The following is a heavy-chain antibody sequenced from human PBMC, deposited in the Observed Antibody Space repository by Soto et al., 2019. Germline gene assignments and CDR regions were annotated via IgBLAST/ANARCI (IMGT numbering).Heavy chain of an antibody. CDR3: ARGVHTSNYDSSGFDF. CDR1: GFSLSNYG. J-gene: IGHJ4*02. V-gene: IGHV3-30*03. D-gene: IGHD3-22*01. CDR2: MSYGGDNK. Sequence: QVQVVESGGGVVQPGRSLGLACAASGFSLSNYGMHWVRQAPGKGLEWVAAMSYGGDNKYYADSVKGRFSISKDNSKNTLYLQLSRLGAEDTAVYYCARGVHTSNYDSSGFDFWGQGTLVTVSS.